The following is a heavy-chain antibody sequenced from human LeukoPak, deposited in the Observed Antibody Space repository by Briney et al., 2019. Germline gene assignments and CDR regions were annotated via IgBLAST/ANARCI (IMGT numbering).Heavy chain of an antibody. D-gene: IGHD3-10*01. CDR2: IYDSGST. J-gene: IGHJ4*02. Sequence: PSETVSLTCTVSGGSISSYYWSWIRQPPGKGLEWIGYIYDSGSTNYNPSLKSRVTISVDTSKNQFSLKLSSVTAADTAVYYCARVLAGFGELSWGYFDYWGQGTLVTVSS. V-gene: IGHV4-59*01. CDR1: GGSISSYY. CDR3: ARVLAGFGELSWGYFDY.